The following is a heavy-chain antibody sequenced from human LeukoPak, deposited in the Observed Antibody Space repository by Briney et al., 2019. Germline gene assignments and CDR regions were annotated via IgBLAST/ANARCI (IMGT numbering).Heavy chain of an antibody. J-gene: IGHJ6*03. CDR2: INHSGSA. CDR1: GGSFSGYY. D-gene: IGHD5-12*01. V-gene: IGHV4-34*01. Sequence: SETLSLTCAVYGGSFSGYYWSWLRQPPGKGLEWIGEINHSGSANYNPSLKSRVTMSIDTSKNQFSLKLTSVTAADTAVYYCARALRGWMVYYYYMDVWGKGTTVTVSS. CDR3: ARALRGWMVYYYYMDV.